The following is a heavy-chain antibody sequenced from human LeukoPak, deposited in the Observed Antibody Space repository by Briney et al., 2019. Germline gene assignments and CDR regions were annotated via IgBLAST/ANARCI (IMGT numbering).Heavy chain of an antibody. J-gene: IGHJ3*02. V-gene: IGHV3-9*01. CDR3: AAMNYDFWSGYYIGAFDI. CDR2: ISWNSGSI. D-gene: IGHD3-3*01. Sequence: GGSLRLSCAASGFTFYDYAMHWVRHAPGKGLEWVSGISWNSGSIGYADSVKGRFTITRDNAKNSLYLQMNSLRAEDTALYYCAAMNYDFWSGYYIGAFDIWGQGTMVTVSS. CDR1: GFTFYDYA.